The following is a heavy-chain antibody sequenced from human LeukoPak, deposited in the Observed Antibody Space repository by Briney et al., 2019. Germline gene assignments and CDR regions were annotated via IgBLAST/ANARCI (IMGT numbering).Heavy chain of an antibody. CDR3: ARLRRDGYNRYFDY. CDR2: IYYIGNT. J-gene: IGHJ4*02. V-gene: IGHV4-39*01. Sequence: SETLSLTCTVSGGSISSSSYYWGWIRQPPGKGLEWIGSIYYIGNTYYNPSLKSRVTISVDTSKNQFSLKLSSVTAADTVVYYCARLRRDGYNRYFDYWGQGTLVTVSS. D-gene: IGHD5-24*01. CDR1: GGSISSSSYY.